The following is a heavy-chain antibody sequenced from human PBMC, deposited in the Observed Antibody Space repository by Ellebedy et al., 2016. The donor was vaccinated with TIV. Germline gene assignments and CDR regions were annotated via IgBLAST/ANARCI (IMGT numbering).Heavy chain of an antibody. CDR1: GGSLSSYY. D-gene: IGHD3-3*01. J-gene: IGHJ3*02. CDR2: IYTSGST. V-gene: IGHV4-4*07. Sequence: SETLSLXCTVSGGSLSSYYWSWVRQPAGKGLEWIGRIYTSGSTNYNPSLKSRVTMSVDTSKNQFSLKLSSVTAADTAVYCCARALLGGYYNWDAFDIWGQGTMVTVSS. CDR3: ARALLGGYYNWDAFDI.